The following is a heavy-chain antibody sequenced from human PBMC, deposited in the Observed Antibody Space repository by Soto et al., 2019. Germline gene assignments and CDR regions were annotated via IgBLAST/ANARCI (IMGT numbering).Heavy chain of an antibody. CDR3: ARDRGTYYYDSSGYYFDY. J-gene: IGHJ4*02. CDR1: GGTFSSYT. V-gene: IGHV1-69*08. CDR2: IIPILGIA. Sequence: QVQLVQSGAEVKKPGSSVKVSCKASGGTFSSYTISWVRQAPGQGLEWMGGIIPILGIANYAQKFQGRVTITADKSTSTAYMELSSLRSEDTAVYYCARDRGTYYYDSSGYYFDYWGQGTLVTVSS. D-gene: IGHD3-22*01.